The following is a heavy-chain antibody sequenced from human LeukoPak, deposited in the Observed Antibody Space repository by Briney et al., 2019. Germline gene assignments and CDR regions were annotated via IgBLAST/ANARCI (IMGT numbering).Heavy chain of an antibody. Sequence: GGSLRLSCAASGFTFTSYSMNWVRQAPGKGLEWVSSISSSSSYIYYADSVKGRFTISRDNAKNSLYLQMNSLRAEDTAVYYCARGYSGYDGPGYWGQGTLVTVSS. CDR2: ISSSSSYI. J-gene: IGHJ4*02. CDR3: ARGYSGYDGPGY. D-gene: IGHD5-12*01. CDR1: GFTFTSYS. V-gene: IGHV3-21*01.